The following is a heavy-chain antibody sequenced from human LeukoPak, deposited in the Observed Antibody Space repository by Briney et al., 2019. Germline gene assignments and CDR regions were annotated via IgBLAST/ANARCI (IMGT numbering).Heavy chain of an antibody. Sequence: SETLSLTCTVSGGSISSYYWSWIRRPPGKGLEWIGYIYYSGSTNYNPSLKSRVTISVDTSKNQFSLKLSSVTAADTAVYYCARGADYYDSSGYYYVRGYFDYWGQGTLVTVSS. CDR3: ARGADYYDSSGYYYVRGYFDY. CDR1: GGSISSYY. CDR2: IYYSGST. V-gene: IGHV4-59*01. J-gene: IGHJ4*02. D-gene: IGHD3-22*01.